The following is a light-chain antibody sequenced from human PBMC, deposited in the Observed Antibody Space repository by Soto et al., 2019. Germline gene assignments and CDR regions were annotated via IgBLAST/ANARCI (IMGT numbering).Light chain of an antibody. J-gene: IGKJ1*01. CDR1: QGIVNA. CDR2: CAS. Sequence: AFQMTQSPSSLSASVGDRVTITCRAGQGIVNAVGWYXXXXVXPXXXLSYCASNLQSGVPPRFSGSGSGTDFTLAISSLQPEDSATYYCLQDINYPWTFGQGTKV. V-gene: IGKV1-6*01. CDR3: LQDINYPWT.